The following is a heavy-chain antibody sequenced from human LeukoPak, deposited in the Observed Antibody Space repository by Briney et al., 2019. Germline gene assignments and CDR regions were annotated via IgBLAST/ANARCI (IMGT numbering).Heavy chain of an antibody. Sequence: SETLSLTCTVSGGSISSGGYYWSWIRQHPGKGLEWIGYIYYTGSTYYNPSLASRATISIDTSKKHFSLKLTSVTAADTAVYYCARGAPPQNWGQGTLVTVSS. CDR1: GGSISSGGYY. V-gene: IGHV4-31*03. J-gene: IGHJ4*02. CDR3: ARGAPPQN. CDR2: IYYTGST.